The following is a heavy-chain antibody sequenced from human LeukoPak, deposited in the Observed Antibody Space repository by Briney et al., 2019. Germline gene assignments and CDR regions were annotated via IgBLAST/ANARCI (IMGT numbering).Heavy chain of an antibody. Sequence: SETLSLTCTVSGGSISSSSYYWGWIRQPPGKGLEWIGSIYYSGSTYYNPSLKSRVTISVDTSKNQFSLKLSSVTAADTAVYYCARIDTGCYFDYWGQGTLVTVSS. D-gene: IGHD3-10*01. CDR2: IYYSGST. CDR1: GGSISSSSYY. V-gene: IGHV4-39*07. CDR3: ARIDTGCYFDY. J-gene: IGHJ4*02.